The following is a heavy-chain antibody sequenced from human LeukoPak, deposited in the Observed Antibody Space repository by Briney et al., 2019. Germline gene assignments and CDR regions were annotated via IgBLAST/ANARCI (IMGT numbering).Heavy chain of an antibody. Sequence: GESLKISCKASGYTFTSYDINWVRQATGQGLEWMGWMNPNSGNTGYAQKFQGRVTMTRNTSISTAYMELSSLRSEDTAVYYCAKDTAMVPNNWFDPWGQGTLVTVSS. CDR3: AKDTAMVPNNWFDP. D-gene: IGHD5-18*01. J-gene: IGHJ5*02. CDR2: MNPNSGNT. V-gene: IGHV1-8*01. CDR1: GYTFTSYD.